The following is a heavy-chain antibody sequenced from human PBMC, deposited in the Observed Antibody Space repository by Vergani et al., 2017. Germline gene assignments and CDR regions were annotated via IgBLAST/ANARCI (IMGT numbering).Heavy chain of an antibody. CDR3: AREIGMNYYYYYMDV. J-gene: IGHJ6*03. CDR2: INHSGST. V-gene: IGHV4-34*01. CDR1: GGSFSGYY. Sequence: QVQLQQWGAGLLKPSETLSLTCAVYGGSFSGYYWSWIRQPPGKGLEWIGEINHSGSTNYNPSLKSRVTISVYTSKNQFSLKLSSVTAADTAVYYCAREIGMNYYYYYMDVWGKGTTVTVSS. D-gene: IGHD1-26*01.